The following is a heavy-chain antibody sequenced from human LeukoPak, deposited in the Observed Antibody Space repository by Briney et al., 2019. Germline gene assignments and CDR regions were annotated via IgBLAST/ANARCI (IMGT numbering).Heavy chain of an antibody. CDR3: AREPSPLYCSGGSCLLYYFDY. V-gene: IGHV3-30-3*01. CDR2: ISYDGGNK. CDR1: GFTFSSYA. Sequence: PGGSLRLSCAASGFTFSSYAMHWVRQAPGKGLEWVAVISYDGGNKYYADSVKGRFTISRDNSKNTLYLQMNILRAEDTAVYYCAREPSPLYCSGGSCLLYYFDYWGQGTLVTVSS. D-gene: IGHD2-15*01. J-gene: IGHJ4*02.